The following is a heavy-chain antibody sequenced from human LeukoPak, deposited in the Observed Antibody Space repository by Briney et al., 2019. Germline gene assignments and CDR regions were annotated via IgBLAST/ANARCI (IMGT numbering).Heavy chain of an antibody. CDR1: GFTFSDYY. J-gene: IGHJ4*02. Sequence: GGSLRLSCAASGFTFSDYYMSWIRQAPGKGLEWVSLISWDGGSTYYADSVKGRFTISRDNSKNSLYLQMNSLRAEDTALYYCAKDISPGDYVNYFDYWGQGTLVTVSS. V-gene: IGHV3-43D*03. D-gene: IGHD4-17*01. CDR2: ISWDGGST. CDR3: AKDISPGDYVNYFDY.